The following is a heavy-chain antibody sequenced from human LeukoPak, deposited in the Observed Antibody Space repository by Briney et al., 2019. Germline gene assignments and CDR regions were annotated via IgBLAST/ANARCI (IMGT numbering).Heavy chain of an antibody. D-gene: IGHD3-3*01. J-gene: IGHJ4*02. CDR2: IYYSGST. V-gene: IGHV4-59*01. Sequence: SETLSLTCTVSGGSISSYYWSWIRQPPGKGLEWIGYIYYSGSTNYNPSLKSRVTISVDTSKNQFSLKLSSVTAADTAVYYCARGASITIFGAAGGGDYFDYWGQGTLVTVSS. CDR1: GGSISSYY. CDR3: ARGASITIFGAAGGGDYFDY.